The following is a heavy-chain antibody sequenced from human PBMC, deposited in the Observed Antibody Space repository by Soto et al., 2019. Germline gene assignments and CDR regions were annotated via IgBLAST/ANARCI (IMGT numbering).Heavy chain of an antibody. V-gene: IGHV3-33*05. D-gene: IGHD3-16*01. CDR3: ARWGTTGGLDV. CDR1: GFTFRSYV. Sequence: QVQLVESGGGVVQPGTSLRLSCVGSGFTFRSYVIHWVRQAPGKGLERVALTSYDGSNNFYGYSVKGRFTISRDNPRNTVELQMDSLRLEDTALYYCARWGTTGGLDVWGQGTLVSVSS. CDR2: TSYDGSNN. J-gene: IGHJ4*02.